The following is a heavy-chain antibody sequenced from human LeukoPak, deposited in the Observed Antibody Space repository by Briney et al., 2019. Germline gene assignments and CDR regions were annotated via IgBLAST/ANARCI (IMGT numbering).Heavy chain of an antibody. J-gene: IGHJ6*02. Sequence: GGSLRLSCAASGFTFSSYSMNWVRQAPGKGLEWVSSISSSSSYIYYADSVKGRFTISRDNAKNSLYLQMNSLRAEDTAVYYCASYGAGSPIYGMDVWGQGTTVTVSS. CDR2: ISSSSSYI. CDR3: ASYGAGSPIYGMDV. D-gene: IGHD3-10*01. V-gene: IGHV3-21*01. CDR1: GFTFSSYS.